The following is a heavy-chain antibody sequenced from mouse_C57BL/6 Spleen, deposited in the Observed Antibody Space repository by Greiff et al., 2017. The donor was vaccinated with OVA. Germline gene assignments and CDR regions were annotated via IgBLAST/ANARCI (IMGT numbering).Heavy chain of an antibody. CDR3: ARRRYDYYAWYFDV. V-gene: IGHV1-64*01. D-gene: IGHD2-4*01. J-gene: IGHJ1*03. Sequence: VQLHQPGAELVKPGALVKLSCKASGYTFTSYWMHWVKQRPGQGLEWIGMIHPNSGSTNYNEKFTSKATLTVDKSSSTAYMQISSLTSEDSAVYYCARRRYDYYAWYFDVWGTGTTVTVSS. CDR2: IHPNSGST. CDR1: GYTFTSYW.